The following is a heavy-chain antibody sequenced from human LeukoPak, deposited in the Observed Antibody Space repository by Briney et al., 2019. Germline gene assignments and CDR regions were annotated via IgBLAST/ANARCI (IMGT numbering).Heavy chain of an antibody. D-gene: IGHD4-17*01. Sequence: SETLSLTCTVSGGSVSSGDYNWTWIRQHPGRGLEWIGYICYSGTTYYNPSLKSRVTISVDTSKNQFSLRLTSVTAADTAVYYCARKRDDGEYHIDYWGQGTLVTVSS. V-gene: IGHV4-31*03. CDR2: ICYSGTT. CDR1: GGSVSSGDYN. J-gene: IGHJ4*02. CDR3: ARKRDDGEYHIDY.